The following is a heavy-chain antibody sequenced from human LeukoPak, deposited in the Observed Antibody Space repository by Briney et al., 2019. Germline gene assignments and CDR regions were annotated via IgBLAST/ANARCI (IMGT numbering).Heavy chain of an antibody. V-gene: IGHV3-48*02. CDR3: ARDQYGAYAIDY. CDR1: GFTFDNYA. D-gene: IGHD4-17*01. J-gene: IGHJ4*02. CDR2: ISSSSTI. Sequence: QPGGSLRLSCAASGFTFDNYAMTWVRQAPGKGLEWVSYISSSSTIYYANSVKGRFTMSRDNAKNSPYLQMNSLRDEDTAVYYCARDQYGAYAIDYWGQGTLVTVSS.